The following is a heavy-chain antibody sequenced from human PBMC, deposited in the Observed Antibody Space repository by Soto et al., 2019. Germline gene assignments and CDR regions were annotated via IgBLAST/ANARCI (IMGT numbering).Heavy chain of an antibody. D-gene: IGHD4-17*01. J-gene: IGHJ5*02. CDR2: ISAYNGNT. Sequence: ASVKVSCKASGYTFTSYGISWVRQAPGQGLEWMGWISAYNGNTNYAQKLQGRVTMTTDTSTSTAYMELRSLRSDDTAVYYCARWAVTTIERNWFDPWGQGTLVTVSS. CDR1: GYTFTSYG. V-gene: IGHV1-18*01. CDR3: ARWAVTTIERNWFDP.